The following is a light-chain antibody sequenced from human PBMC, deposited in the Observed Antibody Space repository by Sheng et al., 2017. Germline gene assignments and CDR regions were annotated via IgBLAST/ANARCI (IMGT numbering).Light chain of an antibody. CDR2: ADR. V-gene: IGLV3-21*03. CDR3: QVWDIATDQGV. Sequence: SYVLTQPPSVSMAPGKSATITCGGADIGRKAVHWYQQRPGQAPVVVVYADRDRPSGIPERFSGSSSGNTATLTISRVEAGDEADYYCQVWDIATDQGVFGGGTKLTVL. J-gene: IGLJ3*02. CDR1: DIGRKA.